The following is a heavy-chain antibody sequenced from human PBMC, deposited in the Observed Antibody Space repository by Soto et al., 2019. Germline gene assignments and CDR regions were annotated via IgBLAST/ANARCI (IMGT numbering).Heavy chain of an antibody. Sequence: SETLSLTCAVSGYSISSSNWWGWIRQPPGKGLEWIGYIYYSGTTYYNPSLKSRVTMSVDTPKNQFSLKLTSVTAVDTAVYYCARREIQGPIDYWGQGALVTVS. V-gene: IGHV4-28*01. CDR1: GYSISSSNW. D-gene: IGHD1-26*01. J-gene: IGHJ4*02. CDR3: ARREIQGPIDY. CDR2: IYYSGTT.